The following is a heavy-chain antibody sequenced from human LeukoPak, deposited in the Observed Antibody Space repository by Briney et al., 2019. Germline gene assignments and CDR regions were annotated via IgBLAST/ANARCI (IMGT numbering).Heavy chain of an antibody. CDR1: GFTFSTNA. Sequence: TGGSLRLSCAASGFTFSTNAMTWVRQAPGKGLEWVSAISGSGGSTYYIDSVKGRFTISRDNSKNTLYLQMNSLRAEDTAVYYCVRAGVAVAGSVYYYGMDVWGQGTTVTVSS. V-gene: IGHV3-23*01. CDR2: ISGSGGST. CDR3: VRAGVAVAGSVYYYGMDV. J-gene: IGHJ6*02. D-gene: IGHD6-19*01.